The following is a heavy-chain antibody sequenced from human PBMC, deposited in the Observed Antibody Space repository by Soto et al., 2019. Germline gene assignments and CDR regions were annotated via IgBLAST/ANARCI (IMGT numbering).Heavy chain of an antibody. CDR3: ATYNSGWPTGFEY. CDR2: IYYSGSI. J-gene: IGHJ4*02. D-gene: IGHD6-19*01. V-gene: IGHV4-59*02. Sequence: PSETLSLTCTVSDGSVSSYYWSWIRQPPERGLEWIGYIYYSGSINYNPSLESRVAISIDTSKNQFSLKLSSVIAADTAVYYCATYNSGWPTGFEYWGQGALVTVSS. CDR1: DGSVSSYY.